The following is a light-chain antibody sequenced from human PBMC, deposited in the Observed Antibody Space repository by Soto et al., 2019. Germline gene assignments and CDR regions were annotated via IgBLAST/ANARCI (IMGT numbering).Light chain of an antibody. CDR1: QSVSSSY. V-gene: IGKV3-15*01. J-gene: IGKJ1*01. Sequence: EIVLTQSPATLSLSPGERATLSCRASQSVSSSYLAWYQQKPGQAHRLLIYGAFTRATGIPARFSGSGSGTEFTLTIRSLQSEDFAVYYCQQFNNRPPTFGQGTKVDIK. CDR2: GAF. CDR3: QQFNNRPPT.